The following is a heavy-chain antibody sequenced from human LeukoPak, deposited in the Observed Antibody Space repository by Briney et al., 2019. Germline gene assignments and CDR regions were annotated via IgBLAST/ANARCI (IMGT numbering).Heavy chain of an antibody. D-gene: IGHD2-15*01. Sequence: GASVKVSCKASGYTFTGYYMHWVRQAPGQGLEGMGWINPNSGGTNYAQKFQGRVTMTRDTSISTAYMELSRLRSDDTAVYYCARVSCSGGSCYSAYWGQGTLVTVSS. V-gene: IGHV1-2*02. CDR1: GYTFTGYY. CDR3: ARVSCSGGSCYSAY. CDR2: INPNSGGT. J-gene: IGHJ4*02.